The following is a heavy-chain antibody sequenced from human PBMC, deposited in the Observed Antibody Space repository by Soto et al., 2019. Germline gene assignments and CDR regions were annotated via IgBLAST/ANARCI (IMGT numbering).Heavy chain of an antibody. D-gene: IGHD3-3*02. V-gene: IGHV3-30*03. J-gene: IGHJ6*02. CDR1: GFTFSSYG. CDR2: ISYDGSNK. CDR3: AREGLVLAPSTVNSDHYYYAMDV. Sequence: QVQLVESGGGVVQPGRSLRLSCAASGFTFSSYGMHWVRQAPGKGLEWVAVISYDGSNKYYADSVKGRFTISRDNSKNTLYLQMNSLRAEDTAVYYCAREGLVLAPSTVNSDHYYYAMDVWGQGTTVTVSS.